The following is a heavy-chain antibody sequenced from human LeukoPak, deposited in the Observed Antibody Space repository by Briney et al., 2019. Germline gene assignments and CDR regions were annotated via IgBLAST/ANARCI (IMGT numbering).Heavy chain of an antibody. D-gene: IGHD5-18*01. V-gene: IGHV4-34*01. CDR2: ITLSENT. CDR1: GGSISSYY. Sequence: PSETLSLTCTVSGGSISSYYWSWIRQPPGKGLEWIGEITLSENTNYNPSLKSRLTISIDTSKNQFSLKLTSVTAADTAVYYCARAGAYSYGRKTRVTFDYWGQGTLVTVSS. J-gene: IGHJ4*02. CDR3: ARAGAYSYGRKTRVTFDY.